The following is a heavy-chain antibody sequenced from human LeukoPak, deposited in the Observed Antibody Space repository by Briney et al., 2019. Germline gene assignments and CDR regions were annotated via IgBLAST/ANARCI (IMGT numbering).Heavy chain of an antibody. CDR3: AREESDYYYYXMDV. V-gene: IGHV1-8*01. CDR1: GYTFTSYD. Sequence: ASVKVSCKASGYTFTSYDINWVRQATGQGLEWMGWMNPNSGNTGYAQKFQGRVTMTRNTSISTAYMELSSLRSEDTAVYYCAREESDYYYYXMDVWGQGTTVTVSS. D-gene: IGHD3-10*01. CDR2: MNPNSGNT. J-gene: IGHJ6*02.